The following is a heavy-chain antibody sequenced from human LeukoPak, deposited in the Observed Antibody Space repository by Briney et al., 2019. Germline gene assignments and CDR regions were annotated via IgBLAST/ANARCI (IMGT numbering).Heavy chain of an antibody. CDR2: ITGDGSGT. CDR1: GFTFSSYW. V-gene: IGHV3-74*01. CDR3: AKDRVDGSGSSDI. J-gene: IGHJ4*02. Sequence: GGSLRLSCVASGFTFSSYWMHWVRQSPGKGLVWVSRITGDGSGTNYADSVKGRFTISRDNARNTLYLQMKSLRAEDTAVYYCAKDRVDGSGSSDIWGQGTLVTVSS. D-gene: IGHD3-10*01.